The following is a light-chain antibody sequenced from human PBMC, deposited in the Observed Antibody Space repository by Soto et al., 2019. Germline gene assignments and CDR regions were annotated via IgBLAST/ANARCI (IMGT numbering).Light chain of an antibody. CDR1: SSNMGTNT. V-gene: IGLV1-44*01. J-gene: IGLJ1*01. Sequence: QSVLTQPPSASGTPGQRVTISCSGGSSNMGTNTVSWYQQVPGTAPKVLIYVNDQRPSGVPDRFSGSNSGTSASLAISGLQPEDEAEYYCVAWDDSPNGHVFGTGTKVTVL. CDR3: VAWDDSPNGHV. CDR2: VND.